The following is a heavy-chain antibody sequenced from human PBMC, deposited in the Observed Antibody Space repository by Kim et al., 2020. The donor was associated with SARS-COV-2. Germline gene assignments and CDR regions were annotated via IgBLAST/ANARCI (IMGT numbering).Heavy chain of an antibody. V-gene: IGHV3-21*06. J-gene: IGHJ6*04. CDR1: GFIFSNYN. Sequence: GGSLRLSCAASGFIFSNYNMNWVRQAPGKGLEWVSTISSSGTYIYYPDSVKGRFTISRDNAKNSLSLQMNSLSAEDTAVYYCARGYCSSSSCCYYYYGMDVWGEGTTGTVSP. D-gene: IGHD2-2*01. CDR3: ARGYCSSSSCCYYYYGMDV. CDR2: ISSSGTYI.